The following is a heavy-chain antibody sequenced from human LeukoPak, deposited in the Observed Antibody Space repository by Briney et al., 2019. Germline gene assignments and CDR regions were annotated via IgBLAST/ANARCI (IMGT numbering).Heavy chain of an antibody. CDR1: GDFFISSSNY. CDR2: IYYDGST. D-gene: IGHD2-2*01. V-gene: IGHV4-39*01. Sequence: EASETLSLTCTVSGDFFISSSNYWVWIRQPPGKGLEWVGSIYYDGSTHYNSALKSRATIFADTSKSQFSLKLNSVIAADTAVYYCGRRGLLVPASWGQGTLVTVSS. CDR3: GRRGLLVPAS. J-gene: IGHJ5*02.